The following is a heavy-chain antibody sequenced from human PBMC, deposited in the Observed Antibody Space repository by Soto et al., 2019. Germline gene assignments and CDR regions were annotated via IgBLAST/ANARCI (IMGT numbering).Heavy chain of an antibody. CDR3: AREESGAAAGFDP. CDR2: IIPIFGTA. D-gene: IGHD6-13*01. V-gene: IGHV1-69*13. Sequence: GASVKVSCKASGGTFSSYAISWVRQAPGQGLEWMGGIIPIFGTANYAQKFQGRVTITADESTSTAYMELSSLRSEDTAVYYCAREESGAAAGFDPWGQGTLVTVSS. J-gene: IGHJ5*02. CDR1: GGTFSSYA.